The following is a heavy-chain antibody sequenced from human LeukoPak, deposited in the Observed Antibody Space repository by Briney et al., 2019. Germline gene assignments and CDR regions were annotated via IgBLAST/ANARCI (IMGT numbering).Heavy chain of an antibody. D-gene: IGHD2/OR15-2a*01. CDR2: INPNSGGS. CDR1: GYTFTGYC. CDR3: ARDRLSSDGIYPGALGY. J-gene: IGHJ4*02. V-gene: IGHV1-2*02. Sequence: GASVKVSCKASGYTFTGYCMHWLRQAPGQGLGWMGWINPNSGGSNYAQKFQGRLTLTRDTSISTVYMELSRLTSDDTAIYFCARDRLSSDGIYPGALGYWGQGTLVTVSS.